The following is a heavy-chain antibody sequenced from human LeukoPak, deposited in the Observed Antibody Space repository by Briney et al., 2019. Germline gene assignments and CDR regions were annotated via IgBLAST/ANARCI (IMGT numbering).Heavy chain of an antibody. CDR1: GVSLTRRNYY. Sequence: SETLSLTCSVSGVSLTRRNYYWLWLRQPPGNGLEWMGSIYYNGDTYYNLSLKSRVTISVDTSKNQFSLKLSSVTAADTAVYYCARAWDDYYDSSGYYYDYWGQGTLVTVSS. J-gene: IGHJ4*02. CDR2: IYYNGDT. D-gene: IGHD3-22*01. V-gene: IGHV4-39*07. CDR3: ARAWDDYYDSSGYYYDY.